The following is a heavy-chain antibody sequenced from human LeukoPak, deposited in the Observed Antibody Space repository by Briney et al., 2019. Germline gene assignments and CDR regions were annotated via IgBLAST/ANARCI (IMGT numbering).Heavy chain of an antibody. CDR3: AKDITSSWNL. CDR1: GFTFSSYA. CDR2: ISGSGGST. J-gene: IGHJ2*01. Sequence: GGSRRLSCAASGFTFSSYAMSWVREAPGKGVEWVSAISGSGGSTYYADSVKGRFTISRDNSKNTLYLQMNSLRAEDTAVYYCAKDITSSWNLWGRGTLVTVSS. V-gene: IGHV3-23*01. D-gene: IGHD6-13*01.